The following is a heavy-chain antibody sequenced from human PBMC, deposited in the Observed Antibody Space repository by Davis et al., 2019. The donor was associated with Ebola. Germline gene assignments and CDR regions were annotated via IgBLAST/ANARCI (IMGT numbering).Heavy chain of an antibody. CDR2: ISGSGGST. D-gene: IGHD6-6*01. CDR3: AKGGSSSGRGGYFDY. V-gene: IGHV3-23*01. CDR1: GFTFNYYA. J-gene: IGHJ4*02. Sequence: GESLKISCAASGFTFNYYAMSWVRQAPGKGLEWVSAISGSGGSTYSADSVKGRFTISSDNTKNKLYLQMNSLRAEDTAVYYCAKGGSSSGRGGYFDYWGQGTLVTVSS.